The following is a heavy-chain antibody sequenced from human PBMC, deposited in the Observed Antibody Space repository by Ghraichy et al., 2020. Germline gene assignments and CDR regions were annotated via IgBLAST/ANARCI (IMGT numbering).Heavy chain of an antibody. CDR3: ARARDRYSSSWYGPDGMDV. CDR1: GFTFSSYD. D-gene: IGHD6-13*01. CDR2: IDTAGDT. Sequence: GGSLRLSCAASGFTFSSYDMHWVRQATGKGLEWVSAIDTAGDTYYPGSVKGRFTISRENAKNSLYLQMNSLRAGDTAVYYCARARDRYSSSWYGPDGMDVWGQGTTVTVSS. J-gene: IGHJ6*02. V-gene: IGHV3-13*01.